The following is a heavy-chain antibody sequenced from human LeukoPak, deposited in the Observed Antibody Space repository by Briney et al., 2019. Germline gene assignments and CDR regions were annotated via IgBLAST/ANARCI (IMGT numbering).Heavy chain of an antibody. CDR1: GGSFSGYY. V-gene: IGHV4-34*01. Sequence: PSETLSLTCAVYGGSFSGYYWSWIRQPPGKGLEWIGEINHSGSTNYNPSLKSRVTISVDTSKNQFSLKLSSVTAADTAVYYCARAYGDPKAYYYYGMDVWGQGTTVTVSS. J-gene: IGHJ6*02. D-gene: IGHD4-17*01. CDR3: ARAYGDPKAYYYYGMDV. CDR2: INHSGST.